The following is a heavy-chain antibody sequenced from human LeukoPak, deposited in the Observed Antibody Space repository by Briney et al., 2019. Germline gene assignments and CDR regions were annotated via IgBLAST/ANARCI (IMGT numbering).Heavy chain of an antibody. D-gene: IGHD3/OR15-3a*01. CDR3: ARSFGLSNYYYYMDV. V-gene: IGHV1-8*03. CDR2: MNPNSGNT. Sequence: ASVKVSCKASGYTFTSYDINWVRQATGQGLEWMGWMNPNSGNTGYAQKFQGRVTITRNTSISTAYMELSSLRSEDTAVYYCARSFGLSNYYYYMDVWGKGTTVTVSS. J-gene: IGHJ6*03. CDR1: GYTFTSYD.